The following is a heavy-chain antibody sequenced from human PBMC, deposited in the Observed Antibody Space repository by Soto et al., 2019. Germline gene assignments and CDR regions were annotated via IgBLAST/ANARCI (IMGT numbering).Heavy chain of an antibody. J-gene: IGHJ4*02. V-gene: IGHV1-18*01. CDR1: GYTFTSYG. CDR2: ISAYNGNT. CDR3: VXXXXXAAAX. D-gene: IGHD6-13*01. Sequence: QVQLVQSGAEVKEPGASVKVSCKASGYTFTSYGISWVRQAPGQGLEWMGWISAYNGNTNYAQKLQGRVTMTTDTSTSTAYTELRXLRXDDXAVYXXVXXXXXAAAXWGQGTLVTVSS.